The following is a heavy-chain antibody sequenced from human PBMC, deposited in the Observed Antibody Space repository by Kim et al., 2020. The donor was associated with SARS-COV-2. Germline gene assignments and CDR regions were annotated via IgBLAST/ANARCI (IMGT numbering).Heavy chain of an antibody. D-gene: IGHD2-15*01. V-gene: IGHV1-24*01. J-gene: IGHJ5*02. CDR3: AAGRVAAPPAWFDA. CDR1: GYTLTELS. Sequence: ASVKVSCKVSGYTLTELSMHWVRQAPGKGLEWMGGFDPYDGDTNYAQKFQGRVTMTEDTSTDTAYMELSSLRSEDTAVYYCAAGRVAAPPAWFDAWGQGTLVTVSS. CDR2: FDPYDGDT.